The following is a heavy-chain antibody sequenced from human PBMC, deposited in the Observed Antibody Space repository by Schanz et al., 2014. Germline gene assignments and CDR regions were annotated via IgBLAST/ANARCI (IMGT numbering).Heavy chain of an antibody. Sequence: DVQLLESGGGLVKPGGSLRLSCAASGFTFNNFGMNWVRQAPGKGLEWVSVIYSGGSTYYADSVKGRFTISRDNSKNTLYLQMNSLRAEDTAVYYCARGYSSSMDVWGQGTTVTVSS. D-gene: IGHD6-6*01. CDR3: ARGYSSSMDV. V-gene: IGHV3-66*01. J-gene: IGHJ6*02. CDR1: GFTFNNFG. CDR2: IYSGGST.